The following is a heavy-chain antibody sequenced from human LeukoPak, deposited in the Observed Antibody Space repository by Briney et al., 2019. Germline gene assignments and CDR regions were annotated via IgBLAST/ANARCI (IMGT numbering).Heavy chain of an antibody. V-gene: IGHV3-72*01. CDR2: SSNKGDSYTT. CDR3: TRGYSRVSIYAFDI. J-gene: IGHJ3*02. CDR1: GFTFSSYS. Sequence: GGSLRLSCAASGFTFSSYSMNWVRQAPGKGLEWVGRSSNKGDSYTTEYAASVKGRFTISRDDSKNSLYLQMNSLKIEDTAIYYCTRGYSRVSIYAFDIWGQGTMVIVSS. D-gene: IGHD6-13*01.